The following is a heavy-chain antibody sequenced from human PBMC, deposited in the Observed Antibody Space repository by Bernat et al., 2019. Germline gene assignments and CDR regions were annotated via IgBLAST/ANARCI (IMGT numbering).Heavy chain of an antibody. J-gene: IGHJ4*02. CDR2: ISYDGSNK. CDR1: GFTFSSYA. D-gene: IGHD3-3*01. CDR3: AKEQELFSIFGVEASFDY. V-gene: IGHV3-30*04. Sequence: QVQLVESGGGVVQPGRSLRLSCAASGFTFSSYAMHWVRQAPGKGLEWVAVISYDGSNKYYADSVKGRFTISRDNSKNTLYLQMNSLRAEDTAVYYCAKEQELFSIFGVEASFDYWGQGTLVTVSS.